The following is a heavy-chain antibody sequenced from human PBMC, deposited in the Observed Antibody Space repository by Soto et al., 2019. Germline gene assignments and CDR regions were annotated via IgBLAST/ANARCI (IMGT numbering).Heavy chain of an antibody. CDR3: AKDASGYDMAFDY. J-gene: IGHJ4*02. V-gene: IGHV3-43*01. CDR1: GFTFDDYT. D-gene: IGHD5-12*01. CDR2: ISSDGTST. Sequence: LRLSCVASGFTFDDYTMHWVRQAPGKGLEWVSLISSDGTSTYYADSLKGRFTISRDNSKNSLFLQMSNLRNEDTALYYCAKDASGYDMAFDYWGQGTLVTVSS.